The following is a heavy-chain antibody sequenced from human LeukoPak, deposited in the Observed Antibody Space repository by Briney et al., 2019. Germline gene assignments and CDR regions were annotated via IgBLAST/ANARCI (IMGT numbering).Heavy chain of an antibody. V-gene: IGHV3-9*01. CDR1: GFIFDDYA. CDR2: ISYNGDTT. D-gene: IGHD4-23*01. Sequence: GGSLRLSCAASGFIFDDYAMHWVRQAPGKGLEWVSGISYNGDTTGYADSVKGRFTISRDNAKNSLYLQMNSLRAEDTAVYYCARDEYGGNFSGDYWGQGTLVTVSS. CDR3: ARDEYGGNFSGDY. J-gene: IGHJ4*02.